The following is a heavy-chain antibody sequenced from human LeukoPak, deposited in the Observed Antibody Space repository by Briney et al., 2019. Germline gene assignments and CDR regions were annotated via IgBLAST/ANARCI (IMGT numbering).Heavy chain of an antibody. J-gene: IGHJ4*02. Sequence: GGSLRLSCAASGFTFSSCAMTWVRQAPGKGLEWVSTIRSSGGSTYYADSVKGRFTISRDNSKNTLYLQMNSLRAEDTAVYYCAKASYYHDSSGYYRYFDYWGQGTLVTVSS. CDR2: IRSSGGST. D-gene: IGHD3-22*01. CDR1: GFTFSSCA. V-gene: IGHV3-23*01. CDR3: AKASYYHDSSGYYRYFDY.